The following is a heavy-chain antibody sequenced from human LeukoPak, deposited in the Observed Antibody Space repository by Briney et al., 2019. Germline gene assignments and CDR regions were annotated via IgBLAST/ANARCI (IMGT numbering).Heavy chain of an antibody. V-gene: IGHV1-18*01. CDR3: ARDDYDILTGLASFDY. Sequence: ASVKVSCKVSGGTFSSYAISWVRQAPGQGLEWMGWISAYNGNTNYAQKLQGRVTMTTDTSTSTAYMELRSLRSDDTAVYYCARDDYDILTGLASFDYWGQGTLVTVSS. CDR2: ISAYNGNT. CDR1: GGTFSSYA. J-gene: IGHJ4*02. D-gene: IGHD3-9*01.